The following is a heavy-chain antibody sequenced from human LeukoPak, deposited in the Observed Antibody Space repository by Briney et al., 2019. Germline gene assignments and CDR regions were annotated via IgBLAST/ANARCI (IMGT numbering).Heavy chain of an antibody. Sequence: GGSLRLSCAASGFTFSSYAMHWVRQAPGKGLEWVAVISYDGSNKYYADSMKGRFTISRDNSKNTLYLQMNSLRAEDTAVYYCARDQFQSAIHDLPDYWGQGTLVTVSS. CDR2: ISYDGSNK. CDR3: ARDQFQSAIHDLPDY. D-gene: IGHD1-1*01. V-gene: IGHV3-30-3*01. J-gene: IGHJ4*02. CDR1: GFTFSSYA.